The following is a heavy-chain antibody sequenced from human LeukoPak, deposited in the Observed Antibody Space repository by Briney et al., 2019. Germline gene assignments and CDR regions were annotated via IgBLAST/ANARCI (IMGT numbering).Heavy chain of an antibody. J-gene: IGHJ6*02. CDR1: GGSFSGYY. V-gene: IGHV4-34*01. CDR3: ARGFIYLGGSGWHRGIDYGMDV. Sequence: SETLSFTCAVYGGSFSGYYWSWIRQPPGKGLEWIGEINHSGSTNYNPSLKSRVTISVDTSKNQFSLKLSSVTAADTAVYYCARGFIYLGGSGWHRGIDYGMDVWGQGTTVTVSS. D-gene: IGHD6-19*01. CDR2: INHSGST.